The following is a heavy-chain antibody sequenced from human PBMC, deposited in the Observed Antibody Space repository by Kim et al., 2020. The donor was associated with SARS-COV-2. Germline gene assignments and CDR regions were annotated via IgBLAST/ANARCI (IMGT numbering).Heavy chain of an antibody. Sequence: RGSLRLSCAVSGITFSSYAMSWVRQAPGKGLEWVSGISSSGSATYYGEFVKGRFIVSRDNSKNTLFLQMYGLTTGDTAIYYCTKGGPEWLGTNWFDPWGQGTLVAVSA. D-gene: IGHD3-3*01. V-gene: IGHV3-23*01. CDR1: GITFSSYA. CDR2: ISSSGSAT. CDR3: TKGGPEWLGTNWFDP. J-gene: IGHJ5*02.